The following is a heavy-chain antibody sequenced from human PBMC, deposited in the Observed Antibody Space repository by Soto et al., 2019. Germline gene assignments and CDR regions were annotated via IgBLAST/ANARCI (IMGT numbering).Heavy chain of an antibody. Sequence: GGSLRLSCAASGFTFSSYAMSWVRQAPGKGLEWVSAISGSGGSTYYADSVKGRFTISRDNSKNTLYLQMNSLRAEDTAVYYCAKEGLGILRFLEWLSSFDYWGQGTLVTVSS. CDR3: AKEGLGILRFLEWLSSFDY. V-gene: IGHV3-23*01. CDR1: GFTFSSYA. D-gene: IGHD3-3*01. J-gene: IGHJ4*02. CDR2: ISGSGGST.